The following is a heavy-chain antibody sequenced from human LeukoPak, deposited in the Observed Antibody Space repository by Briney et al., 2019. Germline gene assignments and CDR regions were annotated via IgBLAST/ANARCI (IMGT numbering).Heavy chain of an antibody. V-gene: IGHV4-38-2*02. CDR3: ARGRRYYGSNVVRYYDY. D-gene: IGHD3-10*01. CDR1: GYSISSDYY. J-gene: IGHJ4*02. CDR2: FYHSGST. Sequence: PSETLSLTCTVSGYSISSDYYWGWIRQPPGKGLEWIGSFYHSGSTYSNPSLKSRVTISVDTSKNQFSLKLSSVTAADTAVYYCARGRRYYGSNVVRYYDYWGQGTLVTVSS.